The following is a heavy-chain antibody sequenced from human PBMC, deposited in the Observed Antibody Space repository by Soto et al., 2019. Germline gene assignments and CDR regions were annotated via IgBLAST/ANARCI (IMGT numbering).Heavy chain of an antibody. CDR1: GYTLTELS. CDR2: FDPEDGET. D-gene: IGHD6-13*01. Sequence: ASVKVSCKVSGYTLTELSMHWVRQAPGKGLEWMGGFDPEDGETIYAQKFQVRVTMTEDTSTDTAYMELSSLRSEDTAVYYCATVPLIAADGTYFQHWGQGTLVTVSS. CDR3: ATVPLIAADGTYFQH. J-gene: IGHJ1*01. V-gene: IGHV1-24*01.